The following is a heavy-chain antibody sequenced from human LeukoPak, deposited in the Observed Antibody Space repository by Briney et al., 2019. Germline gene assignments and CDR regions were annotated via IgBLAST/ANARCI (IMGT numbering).Heavy chain of an antibody. J-gene: IGHJ4*02. D-gene: IGHD3-10*01. V-gene: IGHV3-48*02. CDR2: ISSSSSTI. CDR3: SRKSSGRGDY. Sequence: GGSLRLPCAVSGFTFSSYSMNWVRQAPGKGLEWVSYISSSSSTIYYADSVKGRFTISRDNAKNSLYLQMNSLRDEDTAVYYCSRKSSGRGDYWGQGTLVTVSS. CDR1: GFTFSSYS.